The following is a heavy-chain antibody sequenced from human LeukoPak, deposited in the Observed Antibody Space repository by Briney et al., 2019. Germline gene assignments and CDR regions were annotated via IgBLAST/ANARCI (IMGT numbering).Heavy chain of an antibody. D-gene: IGHD1-26*01. CDR2: INPNSGGT. Sequence: ASVKVSCKASGYTFTSYYMHWVRQAPGQGLEWMGWINPNSGGTNYAQKFQGRVTMTRDTSISTAYMELSRLRSDDTAVYYCARDRVIVDDEDAFDIWGQGTMDTVSS. J-gene: IGHJ3*02. CDR1: GYTFTSYY. V-gene: IGHV1-2*02. CDR3: ARDRVIVDDEDAFDI.